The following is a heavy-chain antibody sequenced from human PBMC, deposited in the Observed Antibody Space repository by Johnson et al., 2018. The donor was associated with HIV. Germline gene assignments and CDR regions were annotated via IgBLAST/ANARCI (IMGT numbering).Heavy chain of an antibody. D-gene: IGHD3-10*01. Sequence: QVQLVESGGGVVQPGRSLRLSCAASGFTFSSYAMHWVRQAPGKGLEWVAVISYDGNNKYYADSVKGRFTISRDNSKNTLYLQMIGLRAEETAMDFCARQTLRAFDIWGQGTIVTVSS. CDR1: GFTFSSYA. CDR2: ISYDGNNK. CDR3: ARQTLRAFDI. V-gene: IGHV3-30-3*01. J-gene: IGHJ3*02.